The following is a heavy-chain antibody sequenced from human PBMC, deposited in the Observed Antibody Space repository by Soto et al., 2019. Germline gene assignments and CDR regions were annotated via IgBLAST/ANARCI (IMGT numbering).Heavy chain of an antibody. CDR3: ARSRYSGYDSVDY. D-gene: IGHD5-12*01. CDR2: IYYSGST. J-gene: IGHJ4*02. CDR1: GGSISSYY. Sequence: SETLSLTCTVSGGSISSYYWSWIRQPPGKGLEWIGYIYYSGSTNYNPSLKSRVTISVDTSKNQFSLKLSSVTAADTAVYCCARSRYSGYDSVDYWGQGTLVTVSS. V-gene: IGHV4-59*01.